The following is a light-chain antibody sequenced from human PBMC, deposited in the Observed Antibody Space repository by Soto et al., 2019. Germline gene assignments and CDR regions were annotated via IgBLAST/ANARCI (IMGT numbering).Light chain of an antibody. CDR1: QGISNW. V-gene: IGKV1-12*01. Sequence: DIQMTQSPSSVSASVGERVTITCRESQGISNWLAWYQQQPGKAPKLLIYGASSLQSGVPSRFSGGGSGTHFTLIISSLQPEDFATYYCQQTNTFLPLTFGGGTKVEI. CDR2: GAS. CDR3: QQTNTFLPLT. J-gene: IGKJ4*01.